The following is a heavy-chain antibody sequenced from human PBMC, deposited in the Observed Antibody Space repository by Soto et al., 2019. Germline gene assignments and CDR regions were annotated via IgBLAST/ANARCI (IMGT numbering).Heavy chain of an antibody. CDR1: GYTFTGYY. D-gene: IGHD2-2*01. CDR2: INPNSGGT. J-gene: IGHJ4*02. CDR3: ARAYCSPTSCSPNY. Sequence: GASVKVSCKASGYTFTGYYMYWVRQAPGQGLEWMGWINPNSGGTNYAQKFQGRVTMTRDTSISTAYMELSRLRSDDTAVYYCARAYCSPTSCSPNYWGRGTLVTVSS. V-gene: IGHV1-2*02.